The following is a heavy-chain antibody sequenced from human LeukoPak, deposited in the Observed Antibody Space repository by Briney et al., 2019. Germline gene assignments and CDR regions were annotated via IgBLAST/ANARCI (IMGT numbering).Heavy chain of an antibody. V-gene: IGHV3-7*01. CDR2: IKQDGSEK. J-gene: IGHJ6*02. Sequence: GGSLRLSCAASGFTFSSYWMSRVRQAPGKGLEWVANIKQDGSEKYYVDSVKGRFTISGDNAKNSLYLQMNSLRAEDTAVYYCARDTVGGSYYLYYYYYGMDVWGQGTTVTVSS. CDR3: ARDTVGGSYYLYYYYYGMDV. D-gene: IGHD1-26*01. CDR1: GFTFSSYW.